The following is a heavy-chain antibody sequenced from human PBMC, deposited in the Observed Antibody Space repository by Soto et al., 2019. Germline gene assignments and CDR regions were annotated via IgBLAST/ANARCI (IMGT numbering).Heavy chain of an antibody. V-gene: IGHV1-69*01. J-gene: IGHJ6*02. D-gene: IGHD6-6*01. Sequence: QVQLVQSGAAVKKRGSSVKVSCKASGGTFSSYAISWVRQAPGQGLEWMGGIIPIFGTADYAQKFQGRVTITADESTSTAYMELSSLRSEDTAVYYCARPSIAARDYYYYGMDVCGQGTTVTVSS. CDR1: GGTFSSYA. CDR2: IIPIFGTA. CDR3: ARPSIAARDYYYYGMDV.